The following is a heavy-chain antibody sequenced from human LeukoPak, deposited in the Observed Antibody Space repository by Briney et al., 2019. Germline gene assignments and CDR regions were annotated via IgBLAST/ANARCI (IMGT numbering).Heavy chain of an antibody. J-gene: IGHJ4*02. D-gene: IGHD3-3*01. Sequence: GGSLRLSCAASGFTFSSYAMSWVRQAPGKGLVWVSRINSDGSSTSYADSVKSRFTISRDNAKDTLYLQMNSLRAEDTAVYYCASLPHYDFWSGYPPFDYWGQGTLVTVSS. CDR3: ASLPHYDFWSGYPPFDY. CDR1: GFTFSSYA. CDR2: INSDGSST. V-gene: IGHV3-74*01.